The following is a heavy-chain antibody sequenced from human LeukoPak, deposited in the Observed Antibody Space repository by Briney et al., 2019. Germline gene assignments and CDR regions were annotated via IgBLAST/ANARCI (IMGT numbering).Heavy chain of an antibody. J-gene: IGHJ4*02. CDR2: IYYSGST. Sequence: SETLSLTCTVSGGSISSSSYYWGWIRQPPGKGLEWIGSIYYSGSTYYNPSLKSRVTISLDTSKTQFSLNLRSVTAADTAVYYCARKPKDCSGGNCYWYYFDYWGQGTLVTVSS. V-gene: IGHV4-39*07. CDR1: GGSISSSSYY. D-gene: IGHD2-15*01. CDR3: ARKPKDCSGGNCYWYYFDY.